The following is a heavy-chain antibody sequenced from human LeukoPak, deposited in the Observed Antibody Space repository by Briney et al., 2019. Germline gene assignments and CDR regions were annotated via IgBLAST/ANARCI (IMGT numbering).Heavy chain of an antibody. CDR3: AREGKGYYYGSGSYYPFDY. CDR2: IYTSGST. CDR1: GGSISSYY. V-gene: IGHV4-4*07. Sequence: PSETLSLTCSVSGGSISSYYWSWIRQPAGKGLEWIGRIYTSGSTHYNPSLKSRVTMSVDTSKNQFSLKLSSVTAADTAVYYCAREGKGYYYGSGSYYPFDYWGQGTLVTVSS. D-gene: IGHD3-10*01. J-gene: IGHJ4*02.